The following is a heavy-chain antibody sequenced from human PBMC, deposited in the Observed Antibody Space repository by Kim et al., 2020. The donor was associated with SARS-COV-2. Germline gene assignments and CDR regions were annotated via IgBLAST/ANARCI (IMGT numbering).Heavy chain of an antibody. Sequence: GGSLRLSCAASGFTLNNYSMNWVRQAPGKGLEWVSCISSTSSYIYYTDSVKDQFTISRDNPKNSLYLQMSSLRAEDTAVYYCAKAVYSGAIDACGHGTT. CDR3: AKAVYSGAIDA. V-gene: IGHV3-21*01. CDR1: GFTLNNYS. D-gene: IGHD2-15*01. J-gene: IGHJ6*02. CDR2: ISSTSSYI.